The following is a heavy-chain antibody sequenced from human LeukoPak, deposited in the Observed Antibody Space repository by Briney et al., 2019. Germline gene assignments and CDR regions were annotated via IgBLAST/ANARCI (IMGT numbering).Heavy chain of an antibody. CDR3: ARDSSSGWYDLYYYYGMDV. J-gene: IGHJ6*02. CDR1: GFTFSSYA. CDR2: ISYDGSNK. D-gene: IGHD6-19*01. V-gene: IGHV3-30-3*01. Sequence: GGSLRPSCAASGFTFSSYAMHWVRQAPGKGLEWVAVISYDGSNKYYADSVKGRFTISRDNSKNTLYLQMNSLRAEDTAVYYCARDSSSGWYDLYYYYGMDVWGQGTTVTVSS.